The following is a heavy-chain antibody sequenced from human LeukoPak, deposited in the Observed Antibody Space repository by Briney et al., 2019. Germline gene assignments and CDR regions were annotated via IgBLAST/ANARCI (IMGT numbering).Heavy chain of an antibody. V-gene: IGHV3-23*01. CDR2: ISGSGGST. Sequence: GGFLRLSFAAPGLSLSSYVISWVRQAPGVGLGWVSPISGSGGSTFHADSVKGRFTISRDISKNMLYLQMNNLRAEDTAVYYCAGRGPMITFGGVIAYFQYWGQGTLVTVSP. J-gene: IGHJ4*02. CDR3: AGRGPMITFGGVIAYFQY. D-gene: IGHD3-16*02. CDR1: GLSLSSYV.